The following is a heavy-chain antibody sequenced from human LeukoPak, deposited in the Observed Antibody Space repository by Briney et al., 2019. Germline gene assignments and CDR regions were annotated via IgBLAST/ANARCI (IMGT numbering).Heavy chain of an antibody. CDR1: GYSITSTYW. CDR2: LHHSGST. CDR3: ARLCQVTTCAKFEH. J-gene: IGHJ4*02. D-gene: IGHD4-17*01. V-gene: IGHV4-38-2*01. Sequence: SETLSLTCAVSGYSITSTYWWGWIRHTPGRGLEWIGSLHHSGSTSYSPSLKSRVTISVDTSKNQFSLRLTSVTAADTAVYYCARLCQVTTCAKFEHWGPGILVTVSS.